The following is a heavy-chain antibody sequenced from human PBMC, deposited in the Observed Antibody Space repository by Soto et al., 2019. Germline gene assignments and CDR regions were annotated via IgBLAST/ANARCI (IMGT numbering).Heavy chain of an antibody. J-gene: IGHJ1*01. V-gene: IGHV1-46*01. CDR3: CTSGLSGAHSDLREFLQH. CDR2: IHPGGDST. D-gene: IGHD1-1*01. CDR1: GYSFSDYY. Sequence: QVQLVQSGAEVKKPGAAVKVSCQASGYSFSDYYIHWVRQAPGQGLEWVGSIHPGGDSTSFARECQDRVARASDTSSSTVYMEVSRLKSEDTGVYYCCTSGLSGAHSDLREFLQHWGQGTLVSVSS.